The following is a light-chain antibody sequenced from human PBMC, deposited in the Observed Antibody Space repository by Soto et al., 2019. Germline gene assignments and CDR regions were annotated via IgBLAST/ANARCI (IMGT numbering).Light chain of an antibody. V-gene: IGKV3-20*01. CDR2: GAS. CDR3: QKYGTSPRN. J-gene: IGKJ1*01. CDR1: QIVSSNN. Sequence: EIVLTQSPVTLALSPGERATLSCSASQIVSSNNLAWYQQKLGRAPRLLISGASRRATGIPDRFSGSGSGTVFTLTITSLEPEDFAVYYCQKYGTSPRNFGQGTKVDIK.